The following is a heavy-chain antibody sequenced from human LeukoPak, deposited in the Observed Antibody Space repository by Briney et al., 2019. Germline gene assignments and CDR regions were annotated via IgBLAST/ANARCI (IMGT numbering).Heavy chain of an antibody. V-gene: IGHV1-8*01. CDR2: MNPNSGNT. CDR1: GYTFTSYD. CDR3: ARGPSDDSSGYDAFDI. J-gene: IGHJ3*02. D-gene: IGHD3-22*01. Sequence: ASVRDSCKASGYTFTSYDINWVRQATVQGLAWMGWMNPNSGNTGYAQKFQGRVTMTRNTSISTAYMELSSLRSEDTAVHYCARGPSDDSSGYDAFDIWGQGTMGTVSS.